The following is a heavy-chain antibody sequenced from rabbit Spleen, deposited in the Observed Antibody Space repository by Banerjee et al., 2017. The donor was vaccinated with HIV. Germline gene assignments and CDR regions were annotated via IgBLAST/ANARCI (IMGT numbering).Heavy chain of an antibody. V-gene: IGHV1S40*01. CDR3: ARDTSSSFSSYGMDL. Sequence: QSLEESGGGLVQPEGSLTLTCKASGFSFSDRDVMCWVRQAPGKGLEWIACINTATGKAVYASWAKGRFTISKTSSTTVTLQMTRLTAADTATYFCARDTSSSFSSYGMDLWGPGTLVTVS. D-gene: IGHD1-1*01. CDR1: GFSFSDRDV. J-gene: IGHJ6*01. CDR2: INTATGKA.